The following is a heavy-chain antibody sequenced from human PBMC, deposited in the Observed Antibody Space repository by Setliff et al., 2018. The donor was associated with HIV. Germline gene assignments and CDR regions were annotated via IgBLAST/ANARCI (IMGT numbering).Heavy chain of an antibody. V-gene: IGHV4-59*11. D-gene: IGHD5-18*01. CDR2: IYYSGST. CDR1: GGSIRSHY. Sequence: KTSETLSLTCTVSGGSIRSHYWSWIREPPGKGLEWIGYIYYSGSTNYNPSLKSRVTISVDTSKNQFSLRLSSVTAADTAGYYCARVPRQLLKGAAAYFDYWGQGILVTVSS. J-gene: IGHJ4*02. CDR3: ARVPRQLLKGAAAYFDY.